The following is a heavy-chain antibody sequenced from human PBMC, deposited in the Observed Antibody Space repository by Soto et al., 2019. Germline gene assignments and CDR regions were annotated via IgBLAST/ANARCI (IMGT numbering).Heavy chain of an antibody. CDR3: ARYSNNWFQTEGMDV. V-gene: IGHV4-4*07. J-gene: IGHJ6*02. CDR1: VGSINTHY. D-gene: IGHD6-13*01. Sequence: SETQSLSFTVSVGSINTHYWSWIRQPAGKGLEWIGRIDTSGNTNYNPSLKSSFTMSVDTSKKQFSLKLTSVTAADTAVYYCARYSNNWFQTEGMDVWGRGTTVTVSS. CDR2: IDTSGNT.